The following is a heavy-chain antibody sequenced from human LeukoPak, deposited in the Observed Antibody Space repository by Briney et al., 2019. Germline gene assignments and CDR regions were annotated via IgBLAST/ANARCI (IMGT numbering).Heavy chain of an antibody. CDR2: INHSGST. CDR1: GGSFSGYY. Sequence: SETLSLTCAVYGGSFSGYYWSRIRQPPGKGLEWIGEINHSGSTNYNPSLKSRVTMSVDTSKNQFSLKLSSVTAADTAVYYCARVTHYCSSTSCRNIYWYFDLWGRGTLVTVSS. J-gene: IGHJ2*01. D-gene: IGHD2-2*01. CDR3: ARVTHYCSSTSCRNIYWYFDL. V-gene: IGHV4-34*01.